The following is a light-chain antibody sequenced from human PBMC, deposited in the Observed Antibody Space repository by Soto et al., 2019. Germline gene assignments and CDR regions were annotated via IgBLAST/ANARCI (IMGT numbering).Light chain of an antibody. CDR1: QSIRNY. J-gene: IGKJ3*01. CDR2: GAS. CDR3: QQSYTAVFT. V-gene: IGKV1-39*01. Sequence: DIQMTQSPSSLSASVGDRVTITCRASQSIRNYLNWYQQKPGKVPNLLIYGASSLHSGVPSRFSGSGSETDFTLTINNLQPEDVATYYCQQSYTAVFTFGPGTKVDIK.